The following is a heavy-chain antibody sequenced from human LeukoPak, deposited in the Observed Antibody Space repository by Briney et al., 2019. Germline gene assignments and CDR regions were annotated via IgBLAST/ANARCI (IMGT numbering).Heavy chain of an antibody. Sequence: ASVKVSCKASGYTFTSYGISWVRQAPGQGLEWMGWINPNSGGTNYAQKFQDRVTMTRDTSISTAYMELSLLRSDDTAVYYCARGDYYGSGKVVAAWGQGTLVTVS. J-gene: IGHJ5*02. CDR1: GYTFTSYG. CDR3: ARGDYYGSGKVVAA. V-gene: IGHV1-2*02. D-gene: IGHD3-10*01. CDR2: INPNSGGT.